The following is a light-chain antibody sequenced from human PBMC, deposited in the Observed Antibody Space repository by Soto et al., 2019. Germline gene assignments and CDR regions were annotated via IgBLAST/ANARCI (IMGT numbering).Light chain of an antibody. CDR1: SSDIGADNS. J-gene: IGLJ2*01. CDR3: SSFTTSSHVV. V-gene: IGLV2-14*03. CDR2: AVS. Sequence: QSALTQPASVSRSPGQSITISCTGTSSDIGADNSVSWYQQHPGKAPQLMIYAVSHRPSRVSSRFSGSKSGNTISLTISGIQAEDEADYYCSSFTTSSHVVFGGGTKVTVL.